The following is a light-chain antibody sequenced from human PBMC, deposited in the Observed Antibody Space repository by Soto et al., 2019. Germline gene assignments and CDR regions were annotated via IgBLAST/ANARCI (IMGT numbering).Light chain of an antibody. Sequence: IVLTQSPGTLSLSPGERATLSCRASQSIGRRYLAWYQQKPGQGPMLLIYDTSERASDIPDRFSGSGSGTDFTLTISRLVPEDFAVYYCQYQGTFGGWTKVEIK. J-gene: IGKJ4*01. CDR3: QYQGT. CDR1: QSIGRRY. V-gene: IGKV3-20*01. CDR2: DTS.